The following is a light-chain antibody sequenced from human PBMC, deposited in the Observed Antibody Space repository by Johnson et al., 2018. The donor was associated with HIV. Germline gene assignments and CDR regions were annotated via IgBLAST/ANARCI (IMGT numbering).Light chain of an antibody. CDR3: GTWDTSLSTGGV. CDR2: EDN. CDR1: SSNIGKNY. Sequence: QSVLTQPPSVSAAPGQKVTISCSGSSSNIGKNYVSWYQHLPGTAPKLLISEDNERPSGLPDRFSGSKSGTSAPLAIPGLQTGDEADYYCGTWDTSLSTGGVFGTGTKVTVL. J-gene: IGLJ1*01. V-gene: IGLV1-51*02.